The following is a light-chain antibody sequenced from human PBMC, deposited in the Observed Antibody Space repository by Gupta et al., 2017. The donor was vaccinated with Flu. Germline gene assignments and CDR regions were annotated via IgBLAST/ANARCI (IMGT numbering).Light chain of an antibody. V-gene: IGLV2-14*01. CDR3: SSSKTRSTSGF. J-gene: IGLJ2*01. CDR1: TSDVGANNY. Sequence: QSALTQPASVSGSPGQSIAISCTGTTSDVGANNYVSWYQQHPGKAPKVMMYGVNHRPSGVPDRFSGSKSGKKASLTIYGLQAEDEAEYYCSSSKTRSTSGFFGTGTKLT. CDR2: GVN.